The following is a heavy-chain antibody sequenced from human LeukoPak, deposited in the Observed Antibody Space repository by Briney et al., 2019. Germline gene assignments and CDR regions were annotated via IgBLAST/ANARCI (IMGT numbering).Heavy chain of an antibody. CDR1: GGSISSYY. J-gene: IGHJ4*02. CDR3: ARYYGGDSSGYLNS. CDR2: IYYSGST. D-gene: IGHD3-22*01. V-gene: IGHV4-59*01. Sequence: SETLSLTCTVSGGSISSYYWSWIRQPPGKGLEWIGYIYYSGSTNYNPSLKSRVTISVDTSKNQFSPKLSSVTAADTAVYYCARYYGGDSSGYLNSWGQGTLVTVSS.